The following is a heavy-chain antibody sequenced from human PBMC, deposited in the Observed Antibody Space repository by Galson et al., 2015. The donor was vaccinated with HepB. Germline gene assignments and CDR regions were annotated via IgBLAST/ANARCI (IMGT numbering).Heavy chain of an antibody. D-gene: IGHD1-26*01. J-gene: IGHJ3*02. V-gene: IGHV6-1*01. CDR1: GDSVSSNSAA. Sequence: CAISGDSVSSNSAAWNWIRQSPSRGLEWLGRTYYRSKWYYDYAVSVKSRITINTDTSKNQFSLQLNSVTPGDSAVYYCTRDPGWGLSAFDIWGQGTMVTVSS. CDR2: TYYRSKWYY. CDR3: TRDPGWGLSAFDI.